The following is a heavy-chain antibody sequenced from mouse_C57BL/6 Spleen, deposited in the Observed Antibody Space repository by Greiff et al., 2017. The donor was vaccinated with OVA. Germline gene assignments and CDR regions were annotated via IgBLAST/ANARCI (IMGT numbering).Heavy chain of an antibody. CDR1: GYSFTSDY. CDR3: DRSGGSSHGYFDG. Sequence: VQLQESGPGLAKPSQSLSLSCSVTGYSFTSDYWNWIRKFPGHKLEYMGYISYSGSTSYNPSLKSRISITRVTSKNQYYLQLKSVTTEDTATYDCDRSGGSSHGYFDGWGTGTTVTVSS. CDR2: ISYSGST. V-gene: IGHV3-8*01. J-gene: IGHJ1*03. D-gene: IGHD1-1*01.